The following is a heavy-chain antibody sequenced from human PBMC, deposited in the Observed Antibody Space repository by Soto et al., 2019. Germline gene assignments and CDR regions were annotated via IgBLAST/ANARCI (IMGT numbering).Heavy chain of an antibody. Sequence: GGSLRLSCAASGFTFSSYAMSWVRQAPGKGLEWVSAISGSGGSTYYADSVKGRFTISRDNSKNTLYLHMNSLRAEDTAVYYCAKESTYDFWRGYYGYWGQGALVTVSS. CDR3: AKESTYDFWRGYYGY. J-gene: IGHJ4*02. CDR1: GFTFSSYA. V-gene: IGHV3-23*01. CDR2: ISGSGGST. D-gene: IGHD3-3*01.